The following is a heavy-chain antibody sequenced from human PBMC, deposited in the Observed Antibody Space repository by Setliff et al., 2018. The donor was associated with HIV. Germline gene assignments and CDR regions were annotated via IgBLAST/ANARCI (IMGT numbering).Heavy chain of an antibody. V-gene: IGHV4-61*09. CDR3: ARGRLMGSSVLFFDF. D-gene: IGHD2-21*01. CDR1: GDSFTTTSHS. CDR2: VYSRGNT. Sequence: TLSLTCDVSGDSFTTTSHSWAWLRQPAGRGLEWIGHVYSRGNTDYNPSLASRVSILMSTSEIQFSLTLNPVIAAATPKYYCARGRLMGSSVLFFDFWGQGILVTVSS. J-gene: IGHJ4*02.